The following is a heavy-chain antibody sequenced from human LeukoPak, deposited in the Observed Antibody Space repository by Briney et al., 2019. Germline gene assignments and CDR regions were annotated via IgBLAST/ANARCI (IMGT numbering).Heavy chain of an antibody. CDR1: GFTFSSYE. J-gene: IGHJ4*02. D-gene: IGHD3-10*01. V-gene: IGHV3-48*03. CDR3: ARDPYYGSGSD. Sequence: GGSLRLSCAASGFTFSSYEMNWVRQASGKGLEWVSYISSSGSTIYYADSVKGRFTISRDNAKNSLYLQMNSPRAEDTAVYYRARDPYYGSGSDWGQGTLVTVSS. CDR2: ISSSGSTI.